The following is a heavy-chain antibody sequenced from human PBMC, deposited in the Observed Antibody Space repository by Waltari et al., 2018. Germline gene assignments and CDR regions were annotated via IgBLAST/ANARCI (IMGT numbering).Heavy chain of an antibody. CDR2: INHQGSN. CDR3: TRKGPLYYYYYMDV. J-gene: IGHJ6*03. CDR1: GGSFSGYY. V-gene: IGHV4-34*01. Sequence: QVQLQQWGAGLLKPSETLSLTCAVYGGSFSGYYWSWIRQSPGKGLEWIGEINHQGSNNQNPSLKSRVTISVEMAKNQFSLKLSSVTAADTAVYYCTRKGPLYYYYYMDVWGRGTTVTVSS.